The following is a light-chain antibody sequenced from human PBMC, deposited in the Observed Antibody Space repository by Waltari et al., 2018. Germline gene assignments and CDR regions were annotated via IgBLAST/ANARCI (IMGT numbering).Light chain of an antibody. V-gene: IGKV3-20*01. CDR2: SAS. J-gene: IGKJ4*01. Sequence: RASQTVSTTSLAWYQQNAGHAPRLLIYSASNRAPGIPDRFSGSGSGTDFALTISSLEPEDSAMYYCQQYDGAVVTFGGGTKVEIK. CDR1: QTVSTTS. CDR3: QQYDGAVVT.